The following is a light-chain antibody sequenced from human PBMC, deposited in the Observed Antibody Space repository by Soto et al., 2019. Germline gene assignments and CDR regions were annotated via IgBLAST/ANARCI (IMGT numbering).Light chain of an antibody. V-gene: IGLV1-40*01. CDR2: RNN. Sequence: QSALTQPPSVSGAPGQRVTISCTGSSSNIGAGYDVNWYQQLPGIAPKLLIYRNNNRPSGVPDRFSGSKSGNSASLAITGLQAEDEADYYCQSYDSSLSGYVVFGGRTKLTGL. CDR1: SSNIGAGYD. J-gene: IGLJ2*01. CDR3: QSYDSSLSGYVV.